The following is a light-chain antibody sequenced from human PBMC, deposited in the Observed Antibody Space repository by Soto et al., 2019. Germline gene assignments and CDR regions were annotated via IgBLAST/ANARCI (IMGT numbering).Light chain of an antibody. J-gene: IGLJ2*01. CDR2: EVN. Sequence: QSALTQPPSASGSPGQSITISCAGTSGDLGLYNYVSWFQQHPGKAPKLIIFEVNKRPSGVPDRFSGSKSGNTASLTVPGLQADDEAQYYCSSYAGSNTLIFGGGTKLTVL. CDR1: SGDLGLYNY. CDR3: SSYAGSNTLI. V-gene: IGLV2-8*01.